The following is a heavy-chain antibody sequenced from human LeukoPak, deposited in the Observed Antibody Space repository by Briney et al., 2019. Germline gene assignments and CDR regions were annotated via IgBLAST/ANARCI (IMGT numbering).Heavy chain of an antibody. CDR1: GDAITGSSYY. J-gene: IGHJ4*02. V-gene: IGHV4-39*01. Sequence: PSETLSLTCSVSGDAITGSSYYWGWIRQPPGKGLEWIGSMYYSGSTYSNPSLKSRVTMSADTSKNQFSLKLSSVSAADTAVYYCARQYYDNTGYYYLDYWGQGTLVTVSS. CDR2: MYYSGST. CDR3: ARQYYDNTGYYYLDY. D-gene: IGHD3-22*01.